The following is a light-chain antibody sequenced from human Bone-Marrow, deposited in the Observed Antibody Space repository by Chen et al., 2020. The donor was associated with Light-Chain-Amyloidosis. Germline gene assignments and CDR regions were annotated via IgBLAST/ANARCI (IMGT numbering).Light chain of an antibody. V-gene: IGLV2-14*01. CDR2: DVS. J-gene: IGLJ2*01. Sequence: QSALTQPASASGSPGQSITITCTGTSSDVGGYNYVSWYQQHPGKAPKLLIYDVSNRPSGVSNRFSGSKSGNTASLTISELQAEDEADYYCSSYTSSSTLVVFGGGTKLTVL. CDR1: SSDVGGYNY. CDR3: SSYTSSSTLVV.